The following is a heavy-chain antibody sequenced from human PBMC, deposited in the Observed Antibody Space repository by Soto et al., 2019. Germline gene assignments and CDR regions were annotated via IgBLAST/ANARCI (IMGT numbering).Heavy chain of an antibody. CDR2: IRSKANSYAT. CDR3: TRPASVIVGAVGDY. V-gene: IGHV3-73*01. Sequence: PGGSLRLSCAASGFTFSGSAMHWVRQASGKGLEWVGRIRSKANSYATAYAASVKGRFTISRDDSKNTAYLQMNSLKTEDTAVYYCTRPASVIVGAVGDYWGQGTLVTVSS. J-gene: IGHJ4*02. D-gene: IGHD3-22*01. CDR1: GFTFSGSA.